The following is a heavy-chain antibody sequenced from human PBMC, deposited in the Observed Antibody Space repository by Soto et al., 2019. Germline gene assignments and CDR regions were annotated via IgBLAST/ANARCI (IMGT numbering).Heavy chain of an antibody. CDR3: ARVYYGSGSYYKGDY. Sequence: SETLSLTCAVSGGSISSGGYSWSWIRQPPGKGLEWIGYIYHSGSTYYNPSLKSRVTISVDRSKNQFSLKLSSVTAADTAVYYCARVYYGSGSYYKGDYWGQGTLVTVSS. CDR2: IYHSGST. CDR1: GGSISSGGYS. J-gene: IGHJ4*02. V-gene: IGHV4-30-2*01. D-gene: IGHD3-10*01.